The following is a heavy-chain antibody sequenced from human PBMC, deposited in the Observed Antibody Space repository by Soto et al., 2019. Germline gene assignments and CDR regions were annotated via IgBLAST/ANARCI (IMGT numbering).Heavy chain of an antibody. CDR1: GGSISSSNW. V-gene: IGHV4-4*02. D-gene: IGHD6-13*01. CDR2: IYHSGST. CDR3: ARGAAAGPYNWFDP. J-gene: IGHJ5*02. Sequence: SETLSLTCAVSGGSISSSNWWSWVRQPPGKGLEWIGEIYHSGSTNYNPSLKSRVTISVDKSKNQFSLELSSVTAADTAVYYCARGAAAGPYNWFDPWGQGTLVTVSS.